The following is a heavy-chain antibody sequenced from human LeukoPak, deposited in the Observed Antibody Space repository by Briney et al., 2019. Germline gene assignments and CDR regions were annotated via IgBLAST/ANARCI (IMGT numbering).Heavy chain of an antibody. CDR3: AKDWSDSSSWYGYYYYYYMDV. Sequence: GGSLRLSCAASGFTFSSYGMHWVRQAPGKGLEWVAVISYDGSNKYYADSVKGRFTISRDNSKNTLYLQMNSLRAEDTAVYYCAKDWSDSSSWYGYYYYYYMDVWGKGTTVTVSS. J-gene: IGHJ6*03. D-gene: IGHD6-13*01. V-gene: IGHV3-30*18. CDR1: GFTFSSYG. CDR2: ISYDGSNK.